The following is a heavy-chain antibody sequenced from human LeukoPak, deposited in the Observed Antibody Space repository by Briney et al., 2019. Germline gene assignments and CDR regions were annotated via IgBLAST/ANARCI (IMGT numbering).Heavy chain of an antibody. D-gene: IGHD4-17*01. Sequence: GGSLRLSCAASGFSFSSYGMHWVRQAPGKGLEWVAFIRYDGSNKYYGDSVKGRFTISRDNSKNTLYLQMNSLRAEDTAVYYCARGYPHDYGDYRAPSYYYYYMDVWGKGTTVTVSS. J-gene: IGHJ6*03. V-gene: IGHV3-30*02. CDR2: IRYDGSNK. CDR1: GFSFSSYG. CDR3: ARGYPHDYGDYRAPSYYYYYMDV.